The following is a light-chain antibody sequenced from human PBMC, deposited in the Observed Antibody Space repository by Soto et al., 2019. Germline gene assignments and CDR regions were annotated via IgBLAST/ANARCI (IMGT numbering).Light chain of an antibody. V-gene: IGKV3-20*01. Sequence: IVLTQSPGTLSLSPGERATLSCRASQSVTTQLAWYQQKPGQAPRLIIHGASSRATGVPDRITGSGSGTDFTLSISRLEPEDFAVYYCQQYGGSTRTFGQATKVEIK. CDR3: QQYGGSTRT. CDR1: QSVTTQ. J-gene: IGKJ1*01. CDR2: GAS.